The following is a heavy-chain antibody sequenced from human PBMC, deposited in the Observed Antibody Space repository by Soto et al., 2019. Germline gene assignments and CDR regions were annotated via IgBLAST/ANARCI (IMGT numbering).Heavy chain of an antibody. V-gene: IGHV1-2*02. Sequence: ASVKVSCKASGYTFTDYYMHWVRQAPGQGLEWMGWINPNSGGTNYAQKFQGRVTMTRDTSISTAYMELSRLRSDDTAVYYCARDREGGTTAGGHYWGQGTLVTVSS. CDR3: ARDREGGTTAGGHY. CDR2: INPNSGGT. D-gene: IGHD1-1*01. J-gene: IGHJ4*02. CDR1: GYTFTDYY.